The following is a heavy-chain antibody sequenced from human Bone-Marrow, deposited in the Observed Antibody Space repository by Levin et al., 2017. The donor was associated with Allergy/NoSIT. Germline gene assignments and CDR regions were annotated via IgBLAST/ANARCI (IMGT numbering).Heavy chain of an antibody. J-gene: IGHJ4*02. CDR1: GFTFRSYT. V-gene: IGHV3-21*01. Sequence: GGSLRLSCTASGFTFRSYTMNWVRQTPGKGLEWVSSFSSTGAYIYYADSVKGRFTISRDNAKDSLYLQMNNLRAEATAVYFCARTRDGYNYYFDSWGQGSLVTVSS. D-gene: IGHD5-24*01. CDR3: ARTRDGYNYYFDS. CDR2: FSSTGAYI.